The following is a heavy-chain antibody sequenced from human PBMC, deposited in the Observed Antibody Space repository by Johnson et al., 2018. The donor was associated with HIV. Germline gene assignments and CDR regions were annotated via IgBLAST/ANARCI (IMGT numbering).Heavy chain of an antibody. CDR1: GFTFSDYG. CDR3: AKFEGFITVNRVVGDAFDI. CDR2: IKQDGSEK. V-gene: IGHV3-7*01. J-gene: IGHJ3*02. Sequence: VQLVESGGGVVQPGRSLRLSCVASGFTFSDYGMHWVRQAPGKGLEWVANIKQDGSEKYYVDSVKGRFAISRDNAKNSLYLQMSSLRAEDTAVYFCAKFEGFITVNRVVGDAFDIWGQGTMVTVSS. D-gene: IGHD3-10*01.